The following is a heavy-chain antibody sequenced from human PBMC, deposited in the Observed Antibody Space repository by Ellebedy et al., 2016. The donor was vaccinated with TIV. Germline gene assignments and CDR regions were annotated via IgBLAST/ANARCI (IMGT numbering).Heavy chain of an antibody. J-gene: IGHJ4*02. Sequence: SETLSLTXAVYGGSFSGYYWSWIRQPPGKGLEWIGEINHSGSTNYNPSLKSRVTISVDTSKNQFSLKLSSVTAADTAVYYCARRVGDSSSPFDYWGQGTLVTVSS. CDR3: ARRVGDSSSPFDY. V-gene: IGHV4-34*01. CDR1: GGSFSGYY. D-gene: IGHD6-13*01. CDR2: INHSGST.